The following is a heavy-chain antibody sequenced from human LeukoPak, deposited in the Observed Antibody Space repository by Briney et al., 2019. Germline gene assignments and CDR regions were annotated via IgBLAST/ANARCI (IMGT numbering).Heavy chain of an antibody. CDR1: GFTFRSYA. CDR2: ISGSGT. D-gene: IGHD4-17*01. V-gene: IGHV3-23*01. J-gene: IGHJ3*02. Sequence: GGSLRLSFATSGFTFRSYAMIRVRQAPERGLQWVSGISGSGTYYADFAKGRFTISRDNSKNTLYLQMNSLRAEDTATYYCARDPNGDYIGAFDMWGQGTMVTVS. CDR3: ARDPNGDYIGAFDM.